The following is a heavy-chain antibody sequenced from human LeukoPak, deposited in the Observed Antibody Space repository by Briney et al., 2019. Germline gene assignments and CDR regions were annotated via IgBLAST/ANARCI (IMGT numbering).Heavy chain of an antibody. V-gene: IGHV1-18*01. CDR2: ISAYNGYT. CDR3: ARDSLTKVIDFYYYGMDV. D-gene: IGHD4-17*01. CDR1: GYTFTSYG. Sequence: ASVKVSCKASGYTFTSYGISWVRQAPGQGLEWMGWISAYNGYTHYAQRLQGRVTMTTDTSTSTAYMELKSLGSDDTAVYYCARDSLTKVIDFYYYGMDVWGQGTTVTVSS. J-gene: IGHJ6*02.